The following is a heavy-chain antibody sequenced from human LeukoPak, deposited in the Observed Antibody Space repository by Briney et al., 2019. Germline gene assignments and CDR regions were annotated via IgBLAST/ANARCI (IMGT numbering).Heavy chain of an antibody. Sequence: KSSETLSLTCTVSGGSISSYLWSWIRQPPGKGLEWIGNIYDSGSTNYNPSLKSRVTISVDTSKNRFYLKLSSVTAADTAVYSCARKYSSGWYYFDYWGQGTLVTVSS. CDR3: ARKYSSGWYYFDY. CDR1: GGSISSYL. J-gene: IGHJ4*02. V-gene: IGHV4-59*01. D-gene: IGHD6-19*01. CDR2: IYDSGST.